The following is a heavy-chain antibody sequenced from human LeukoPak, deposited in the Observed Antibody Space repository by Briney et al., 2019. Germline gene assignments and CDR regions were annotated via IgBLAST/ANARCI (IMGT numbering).Heavy chain of an antibody. D-gene: IGHD1-14*01. J-gene: IGHJ4*02. CDR2: INLNSGGT. V-gene: IGHV1-2*02. CDR3: ASWAGGNEPIASLDY. CDR1: GYTFTGYY. Sequence: ASVKVSCKTSGYTFTGYYIHWMRQAPGQGLEWMGWINLNSGGTNYAQKFQGRVIMTRDTSTSTAYMELNRLRFDDTAVYYCASWAGGNEPIASLDYWGQGTLVTVSS.